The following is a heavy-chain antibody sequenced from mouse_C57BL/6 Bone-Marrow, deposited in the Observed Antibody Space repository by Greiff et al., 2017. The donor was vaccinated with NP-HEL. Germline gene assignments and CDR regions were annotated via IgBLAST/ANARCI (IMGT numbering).Heavy chain of an antibody. Sequence: EVQRVESGAELVKPGASVKLSCTASGFNIKDYYMHWVKQRTEQGLEWIGRIDPEDGANKYAPKFQGKATITADTSSNTASLQLSSLTSEDTAVYYCARSLLSFAYWGQGTLVTVSA. J-gene: IGHJ3*01. CDR1: GFNIKDYY. V-gene: IGHV14-2*01. CDR3: ARSLLSFAY. CDR2: IDPEDGAN. D-gene: IGHD6-1*01.